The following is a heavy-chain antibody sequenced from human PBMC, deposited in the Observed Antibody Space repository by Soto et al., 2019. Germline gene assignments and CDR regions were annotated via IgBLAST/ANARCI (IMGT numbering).Heavy chain of an antibody. D-gene: IGHD3-22*01. CDR2: ISGSGGTI. V-gene: IGHV3-11*01. CDR3: ARSSGYYNVEYFHY. CDR1: GFTFSDYY. J-gene: IGHJ4*02. Sequence: PGGSLRLSCAASGFTFSDYYMSWIRQAPGKGLEWISSISGSGGTIHHADSVKGRFTISRDNAKNSLYLQMNSLRAEDTAVYYCARSSGYYNVEYFHYWGQGTLVTVSS.